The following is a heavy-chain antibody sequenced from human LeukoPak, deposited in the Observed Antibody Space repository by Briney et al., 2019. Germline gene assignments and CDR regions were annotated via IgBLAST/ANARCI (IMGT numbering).Heavy chain of an antibody. CDR2: INSDGSST. D-gene: IGHD1-20*01. CDR3: ARVNWNDVGSFDY. V-gene: IGHV3-74*01. Sequence: GGSLRLSCAASGFTFSSYWMHWVRQAPGKGLVWVSRINSDGSSTSYADSVKGRFTISRDNAKNTLYLQMNSLRDEDTGVYYCARVNWNDVGSFDYWGQGTMVTVSS. CDR1: GFTFSSYW. J-gene: IGHJ4*03.